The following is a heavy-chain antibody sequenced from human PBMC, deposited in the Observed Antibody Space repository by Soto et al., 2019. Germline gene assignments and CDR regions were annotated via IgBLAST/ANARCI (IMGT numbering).Heavy chain of an antibody. Sequence: QVQLQESGPGLVKPSQTLSLTCTVSGGSISSGGYFWSWIRQLPGKGLEWIGYIYYSGSTYYNPYIKSRVTISLDKSKNQFSLKLTSVTAADTAVYYCAREYTTRGKLPPLDVWGQGTTVTVSS. CDR3: AREYTTRGKLPPLDV. J-gene: IGHJ6*02. CDR1: GGSISSGGYF. D-gene: IGHD2-15*01. CDR2: IYYSGST. V-gene: IGHV4-31*03.